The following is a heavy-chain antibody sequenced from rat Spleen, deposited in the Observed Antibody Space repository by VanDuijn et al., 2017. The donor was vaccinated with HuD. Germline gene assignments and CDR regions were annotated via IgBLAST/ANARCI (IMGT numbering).Heavy chain of an antibody. J-gene: IGHJ4*01. Sequence: EVQLVESGGGLVQPGRSLKLSCAASGFTFSNYVIHWIRQAPTKGLEWVTSIGPSGGSTYYRDSVKGRFTISRDNAKSTLYLQMDSLRSEDTATYYCTRGYVMDAWGQGASVTVSS. CDR2: IGPSGGST. CDR3: TRGYVMDA. CDR1: GFTFSNYV. V-gene: IGHV5-19*01.